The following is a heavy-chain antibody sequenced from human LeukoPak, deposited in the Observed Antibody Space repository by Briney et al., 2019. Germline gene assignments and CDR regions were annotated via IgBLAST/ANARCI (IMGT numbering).Heavy chain of an antibody. CDR3: ARVYSSSSEDY. V-gene: IGHV3-48*03. D-gene: IGHD6-6*01. Sequence: GGSLRLSCAASGFTFSSYEMNWVRQAPGKGLEWVSYISSSGTTIYYADSVKGRFTISRDNAKNSLYLQMNSLRAEDTAVYYCARVYSSSSEDYWGQGTLVTVSS. CDR2: ISSSGTTI. J-gene: IGHJ4*02. CDR1: GFTFSSYE.